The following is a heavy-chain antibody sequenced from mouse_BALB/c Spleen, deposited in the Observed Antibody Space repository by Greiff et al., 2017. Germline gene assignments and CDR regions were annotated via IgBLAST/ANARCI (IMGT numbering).Heavy chain of an antibody. D-gene: IGHD1-1*01. CDR2: IWGDGST. V-gene: IGHV2-6-7*01. CDR3: ARDHGRLLYAMDY. J-gene: IGHJ4*01. CDR1: GFSLTGYG. Sequence: QVQLQQSGPGLVAPSQSLSITCTVSGFSLTGYGVNWVRQPPGKGLEWLGMIWGDGSTDYNSALKSRLSISKDNSKSQVFLKMNSLQTDDTARYYCARDHGRLLYAMDYWGQGTSVTVSS.